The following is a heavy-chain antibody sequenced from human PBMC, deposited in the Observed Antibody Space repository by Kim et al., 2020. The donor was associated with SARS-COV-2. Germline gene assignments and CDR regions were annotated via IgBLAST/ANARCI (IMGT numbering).Heavy chain of an antibody. Sequence: GGSLRLSCAASGFTFSGSAMHWVRQASGKGLEWVGRIRSKANSYATAYAASVKGRFTISRDDSKNTAYLQMNSLKTEDTAVYYCTSPPPHYYDSRWALTDDAFDIWGQGTMVTVSS. V-gene: IGHV3-73*01. CDR1: GFTFSGSA. J-gene: IGHJ3*02. CDR2: IRSKANSYAT. CDR3: TSPPPHYYDSRWALTDDAFDI. D-gene: IGHD3-22*01.